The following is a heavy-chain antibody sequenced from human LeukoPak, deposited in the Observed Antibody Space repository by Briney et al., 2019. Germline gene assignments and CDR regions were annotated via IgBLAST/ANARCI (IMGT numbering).Heavy chain of an antibody. CDR3: ARAGRTIFGVVYYYMDV. D-gene: IGHD3-3*01. CDR2: INHSGST. V-gene: IGHV4-34*01. Sequence: SETLSLTCAVYGGSFSGYYWSWIRQPPGKGLEWIGEINHSGSTNYNPSLKSRVTISVDTSKNQFSLKLSSVTAAGTAVYYCARAGRTIFGVVYYYMDVWGKGTTVTVSS. J-gene: IGHJ6*03. CDR1: GGSFSGYY.